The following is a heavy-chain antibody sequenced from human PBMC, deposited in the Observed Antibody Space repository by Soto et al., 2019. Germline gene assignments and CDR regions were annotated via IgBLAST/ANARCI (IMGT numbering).Heavy chain of an antibody. CDR2: IYPSDSDT. V-gene: IGHV5-51*01. CDR3: ARGGVSTRIFDY. D-gene: IGHD3-3*01. CDR1: GYNFAGYW. J-gene: IGHJ4*02. Sequence: GESLKISCKGSGYNFAGYWIAWVRQMPGKGLELMGIIYPSDSDTRYRPSLQGQVTISADKSISSAYLQWSSLRASDTAMYYCARGGVSTRIFDYWGQGTRVTFSS.